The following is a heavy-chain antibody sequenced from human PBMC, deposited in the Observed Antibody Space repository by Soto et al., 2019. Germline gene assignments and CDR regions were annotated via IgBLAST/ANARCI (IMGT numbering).Heavy chain of an antibody. CDR1: GFTFSGSA. Sequence: GGSLRLSCAASGFTFSGSAMHWVRQASGKGLEWAGRIRSKANSYATAYAASVKGRFTISRDDSKNTAYLQMNSLKTEDTAVYYCTRYCIAVAGCGAFDIWGQGTMVTVSS. CDR2: IRSKANSYAT. CDR3: TRYCIAVAGCGAFDI. D-gene: IGHD6-19*01. J-gene: IGHJ3*02. V-gene: IGHV3-73*01.